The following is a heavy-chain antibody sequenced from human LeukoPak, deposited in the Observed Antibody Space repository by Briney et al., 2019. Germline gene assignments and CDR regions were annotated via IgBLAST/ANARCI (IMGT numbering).Heavy chain of an antibody. Sequence: SETLSLTCAVYGGSFSGYYWSWIRQPPGKGLEWIGEINHSGNTNYNPSLKSRVTISVDTSKNQFSLKLSSVTAADTAVYYCARGRVRGYDIFTGYYLYFDYWGQGTLVTVSS. V-gene: IGHV4-34*01. J-gene: IGHJ4*02. CDR3: ARGRVRGYDIFTGYYLYFDY. CDR2: INHSGNT. CDR1: GGSFSGYY. D-gene: IGHD3-9*01.